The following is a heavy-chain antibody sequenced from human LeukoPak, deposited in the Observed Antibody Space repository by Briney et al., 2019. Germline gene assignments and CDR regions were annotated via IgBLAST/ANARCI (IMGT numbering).Heavy chain of an antibody. CDR1: GYTFIDYY. CDR2: INPSSGGT. Sequence: ASVKVSCKASGYTFIDYYIHWVRQAPGQGLEWMGWINPSSGGTNYAQKFQGRVTMTRDTSISTAYMERSRLTSDDTAVYYCATLGYCSGGSCSQGDYWGQGTLVTVSS. J-gene: IGHJ4*02. CDR3: ATLGYCSGGSCSQGDY. D-gene: IGHD2-15*01. V-gene: IGHV1-2*02.